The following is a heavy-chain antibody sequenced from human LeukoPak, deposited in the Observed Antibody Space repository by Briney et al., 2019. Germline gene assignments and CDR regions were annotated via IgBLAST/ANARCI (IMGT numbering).Heavy chain of an antibody. D-gene: IGHD1-20*01. CDR2: IYYSGRP. CDR1: GGSISSYY. Sequence: SETLSPTSHVAGGSISSYYCSWIRPPPGKGLGWIGYIYYSGRPTYNPSLKSRVTISVDTSKNQFSLKLSSVAAADTPGYYCARESYNSKGSVWFDPWGQGNLVNGSS. J-gene: IGHJ5*02. CDR3: ARESYNSKGSVWFDP. V-gene: IGHV4-59*01.